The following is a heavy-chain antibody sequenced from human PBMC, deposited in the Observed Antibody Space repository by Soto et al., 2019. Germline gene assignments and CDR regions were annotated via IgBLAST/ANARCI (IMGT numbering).Heavy chain of an antibody. CDR2: IKSKTDGGTT. CDR1: GFTFSNAW. J-gene: IGHJ6*02. D-gene: IGHD6-6*01. Sequence: EVQLVESGGGLVKPGGSLRLSCAASGFTFSNAWMSWVRQAPGKGLEWVGRIKSKTDGGTTDYAAPVKGRFTISRDDSKNTLYLQMNSLKTEDTAEYYCTTAGSSGYYYYYYGMDVWGQGTTVTVSS. CDR3: TTAGSSGYYYYYYGMDV. V-gene: IGHV3-15*01.